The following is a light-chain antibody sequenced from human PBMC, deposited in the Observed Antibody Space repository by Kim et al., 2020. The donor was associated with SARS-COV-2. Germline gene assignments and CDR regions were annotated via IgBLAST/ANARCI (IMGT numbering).Light chain of an antibody. Sequence: FTLSASVGDRISITCRASQNISTWLAWYQQKPGKAPKVLIYDASNLESGVPSRFSGSESGTEFTLTVSSLQPDDFATYYCQQDNAHFGQETKLEI. CDR3: QQDNAH. J-gene: IGKJ2*01. V-gene: IGKV1-5*01. CDR2: DAS. CDR1: QNISTW.